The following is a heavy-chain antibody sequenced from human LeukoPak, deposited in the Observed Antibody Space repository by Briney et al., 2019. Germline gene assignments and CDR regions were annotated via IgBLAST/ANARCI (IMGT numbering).Heavy chain of an antibody. CDR3: ARRSSNWYYLDY. D-gene: IGHD6-13*01. V-gene: IGHV5-51*01. J-gene: IGHJ4*02. CDR2: IYPGDSDT. Sequence: PGESLKISCGASGYSFTSYWIGWVRQMPGKGLQWMGNIYPGDSDTRYSPSFQGQVTISADKSISTAYLQWSSLEASDTAIYYCARRSSNWYYLDYWGQGTLVTVSS. CDR1: GYSFTSYW.